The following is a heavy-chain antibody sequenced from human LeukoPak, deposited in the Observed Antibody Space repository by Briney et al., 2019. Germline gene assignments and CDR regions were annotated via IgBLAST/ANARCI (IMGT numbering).Heavy chain of an antibody. CDR1: GYSFTSYW. V-gene: IGHV5-51*01. Sequence: GESLKISCKGSGYSFTSYWIGWVRQMPGKGLEWMGIIYPGDSGTRYSQSFRGQVTISADKSISTAYLQWSSLKASDTAMYYCARVPTYSDSSGYYSPLDYWGQGTLVTVSS. J-gene: IGHJ4*02. CDR2: IYPGDSGT. D-gene: IGHD3-22*01. CDR3: ARVPTYSDSSGYYSPLDY.